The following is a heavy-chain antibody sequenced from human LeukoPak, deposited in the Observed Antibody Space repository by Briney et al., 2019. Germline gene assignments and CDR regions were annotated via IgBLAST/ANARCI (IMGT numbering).Heavy chain of an antibody. V-gene: IGHV3-30*03. J-gene: IGHJ6*02. CDR2: ISYDGSNK. CDR3: ARGISSSWNYGMDV. D-gene: IGHD6-13*01. CDR1: GFTFSSYG. Sequence: GGSLRLSCAASGFTFSSYGMHWVRQAPGKGLEWVAVISYDGSNKYYADSVKGRFTISRDNAKNSLYLQMNSLRAEDTALYHCARGISSSWNYGMDVWGQGTTVTVPS.